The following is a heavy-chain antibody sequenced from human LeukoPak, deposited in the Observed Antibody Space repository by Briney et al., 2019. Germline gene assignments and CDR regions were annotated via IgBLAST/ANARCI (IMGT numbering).Heavy chain of an antibody. D-gene: IGHD4-17*01. CDR3: AREQYGDYYFDY. CDR1: GFTFSIYS. CDR2: IPYDGSKI. Sequence: GRSLRLSCAASGFTFSIYSMHWVRQAPGKGLEWVAIIPYDGSKIYYADSVKGRFTISRDNSKNTLYVQMNSLRREDTAVYYCAREQYGDYYFDYWGQGTLVTVSS. V-gene: IGHV3-30-3*01. J-gene: IGHJ4*02.